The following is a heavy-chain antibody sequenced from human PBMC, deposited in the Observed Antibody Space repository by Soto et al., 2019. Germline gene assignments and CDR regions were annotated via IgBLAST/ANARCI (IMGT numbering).Heavy chain of an antibody. CDR3: ARGPYCSSTSCSGAVLGAFDI. D-gene: IGHD2-2*01. CDR1: GFPFSSCA. Sequence: VQLVESGGGVVQPGRSLRLSCAASGFPFSSCAMYWVRQAPGKGLEWVAVISYDGSNKYYADSVKGRFTISRDNSKNTLYLQMNSLGTEDTAVYYCARGPYCSSTSCSGAVLGAFDIWGQGTMVTVSS. J-gene: IGHJ3*02. V-gene: IGHV3-30-3*01. CDR2: ISYDGSNK.